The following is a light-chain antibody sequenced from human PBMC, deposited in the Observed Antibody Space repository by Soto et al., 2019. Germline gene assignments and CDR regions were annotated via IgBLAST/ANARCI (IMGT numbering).Light chain of an antibody. J-gene: IGKJ4*01. V-gene: IGKV4-1*01. Sequence: DIVMTQSPDSLAVSLGERATINCRSCRTVFYNSNSKNYLAWYQQKPGQPPKLLIFWASARAPGVPDRFRGSGSGTDFTLTINSLQAEDVAVYYCLQYYTGLALSFGGGTKVEIK. CDR1: RTVFYNSNSKNY. CDR3: LQYYTGLALS. CDR2: WAS.